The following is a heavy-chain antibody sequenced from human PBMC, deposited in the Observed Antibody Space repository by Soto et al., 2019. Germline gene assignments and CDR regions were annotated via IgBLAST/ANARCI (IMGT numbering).Heavy chain of an antibody. Sequence: PSETLSLTCTVSCGSISSYYWSWIRQPPGKGLEWIGYIYYSGSTNYNPSLKSRVTISVDTSKNQFSPKLSSVTAADTAVYYCARVSGFWSGYSQNWFDPWGQGTLVTV. V-gene: IGHV4-59*01. J-gene: IGHJ5*02. CDR3: ARVSGFWSGYSQNWFDP. CDR1: CGSISSYY. D-gene: IGHD3-3*01. CDR2: IYYSGST.